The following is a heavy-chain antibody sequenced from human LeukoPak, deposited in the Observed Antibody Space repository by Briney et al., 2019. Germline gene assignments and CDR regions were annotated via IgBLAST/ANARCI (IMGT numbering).Heavy chain of an antibody. CDR1: GFTFSSYA. Sequence: GGSPRLSCAASGFTFSSYAMHWVRQAPGKGLEWVAVISYDGSNKYYADSVKGRFTISRDNSKNTLYLQMNSLRAEDTAVYYCARLSSSGYYYASYFDYWGQGTLVTVSS. J-gene: IGHJ4*02. CDR2: ISYDGSNK. D-gene: IGHD3-22*01. V-gene: IGHV3-30-3*01. CDR3: ARLSSSGYYYASYFDY.